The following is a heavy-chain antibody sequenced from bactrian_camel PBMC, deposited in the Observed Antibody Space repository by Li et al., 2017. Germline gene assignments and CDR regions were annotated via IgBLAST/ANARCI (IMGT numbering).Heavy chain of an antibody. D-gene: IGHD5*01. V-gene: IGHV3S31*01. J-gene: IGHJ4*01. CDR1: GLEFSSYD. CDR2: SRSRSGST. Sequence: VQLVESGGDLVQPGGSLRLSCVTSGLEFSSYDMSWVRQAPGKGLEWVAAFDSRSRSGSTYYADSAKGRFTISRDNSKNALYLELDMLKKEDTAVYYCATDGDAGGLGTEFKYWGRGTQVTVS. CDR3: ATDGDAGGLGTEFKY.